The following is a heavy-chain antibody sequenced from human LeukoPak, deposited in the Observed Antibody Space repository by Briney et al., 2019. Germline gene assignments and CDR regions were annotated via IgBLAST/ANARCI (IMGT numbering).Heavy chain of an antibody. Sequence: GGSLRLSRAASGFTFSTYWMSWVRQAPGKGLEWVANIDQGGTERYVDSVKGRFTISRDNAKNSLYLHMNSLRAEDTAVYYCVREDSYSSGWYGPDYWGQGTLVTVSS. D-gene: IGHD6-19*01. V-gene: IGHV3-7*05. J-gene: IGHJ4*02. CDR2: IDQGGTER. CDR3: VREDSYSSGWYGPDY. CDR1: GFTFSTYW.